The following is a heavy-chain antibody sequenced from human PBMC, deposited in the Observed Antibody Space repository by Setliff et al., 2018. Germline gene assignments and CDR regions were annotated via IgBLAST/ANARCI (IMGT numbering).Heavy chain of an antibody. D-gene: IGHD2-8*01. V-gene: IGHV1-18*01. CDR3: SRLVRYCTTTTCQRASGAES. CDR1: GYAFTNYG. J-gene: IGHJ5*02. Sequence: ASVKVSCKASGYAFTNYGINWVRQAPGQGLEWMGWISAYTGNTNYAQKLQGRVSMTTDTSTSTAYMELRSLTSDDTAVYYCSRLVRYCTTTTCQRASGAESWGQGTLVTVSS. CDR2: ISAYTGNT.